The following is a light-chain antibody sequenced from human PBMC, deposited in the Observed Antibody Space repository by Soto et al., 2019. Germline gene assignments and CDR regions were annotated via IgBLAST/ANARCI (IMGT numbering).Light chain of an antibody. Sequence: DIPMTQSPSSVSASVGDRVTITCRASQHISTWLAWYQQKPGNAPKLLIYAASSLKSGVPSRFSGSGSGTDFTLTISSLRPEDFATYYCQQAHSFPYTFGQGTKLEIK. CDR3: QQAHSFPYT. V-gene: IGKV1-12*01. CDR1: QHISTW. J-gene: IGKJ2*01. CDR2: AAS.